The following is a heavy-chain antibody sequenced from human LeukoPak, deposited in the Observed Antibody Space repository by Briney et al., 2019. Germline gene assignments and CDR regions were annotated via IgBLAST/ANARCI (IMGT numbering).Heavy chain of an antibody. J-gene: IGHJ4*02. Sequence: PSETLSLTCTVSGGSISSSSYYWGWIRQPPGKGLEWIGSIYYSGSTYYNPSLKSRVTISVDTSKNQFSLKLSSVTAADTAVYYCARLQVVPAATTDYFDYWGQGTLVTVSS. CDR1: GGSISSSSYY. D-gene: IGHD2-2*01. CDR2: IYYSGST. CDR3: ARLQVVPAATTDYFDY. V-gene: IGHV4-39*01.